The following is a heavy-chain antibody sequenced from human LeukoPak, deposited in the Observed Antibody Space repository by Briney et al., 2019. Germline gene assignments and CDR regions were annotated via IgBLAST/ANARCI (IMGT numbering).Heavy chain of an antibody. Sequence: ASVKVSCKASGYTFTGYYMHWVRQAPGQGLEWMGWINPNSGGTNYAQKFQGRVTMTRDTSISTAYMELSRLRSEDTAVYFCARERGRYCSGGNCPFDSWGQGTLVTVSS. CDR3: ARERGRYCSGGNCPFDS. CDR2: INPNSGGT. V-gene: IGHV1-2*02. D-gene: IGHD2-15*01. J-gene: IGHJ4*02. CDR1: GYTFTGYY.